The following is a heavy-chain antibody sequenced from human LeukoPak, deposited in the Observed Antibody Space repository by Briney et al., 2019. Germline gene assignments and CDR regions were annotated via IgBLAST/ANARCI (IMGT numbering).Heavy chain of an antibody. CDR1: GGSINDYY. CDR3: ARSSSWYFTFDS. CDR2: IYSSGST. J-gene: IGHJ4*02. Sequence: PSEPLSLTCTVSGGSINDYYWSWIRQPPGKAPDWIGYIYSSGSTNYNPSLKSRVTLSVDTSENQFSLKLNSVTTADTAVYFCARSSSWYFTFDSCGQETLVTVSS. V-gene: IGHV4-59*01. D-gene: IGHD6-13*01.